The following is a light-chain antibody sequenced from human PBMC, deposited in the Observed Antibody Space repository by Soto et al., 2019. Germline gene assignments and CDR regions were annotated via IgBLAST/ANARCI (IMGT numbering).Light chain of an antibody. CDR2: GAS. CDR3: QQYGSSLWT. V-gene: IGKV3-15*01. J-gene: IGKJ1*01. Sequence: EIVMTQSPATLSVSPGERATLSCRASQSVSSNLAWYQQKPGQAPSLLIYGASTRATGTPARFSGSGSGTEFTLTISSLQSEDFAVYYCQQYGSSLWTFGQGTKVEIK. CDR1: QSVSSN.